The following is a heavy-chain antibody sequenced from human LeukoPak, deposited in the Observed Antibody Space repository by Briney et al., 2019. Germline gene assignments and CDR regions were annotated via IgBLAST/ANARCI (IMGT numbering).Heavy chain of an antibody. CDR1: GFTFSSYW. CDR2: IKQDGSEK. D-gene: IGHD3-10*01. J-gene: IGHJ6*04. CDR3: ANHGSGPYYYYYGMDV. Sequence: PGGSLRLSCAASGFTFSSYWMSWVRQAPGKGLEWVANIKQDGSEKDYVDSVKGRFTISRDNAKNSLYLQMNSLRAEDTAVYYCANHGSGPYYYYYGMDVWGKGTTVTVSS. V-gene: IGHV3-7*03.